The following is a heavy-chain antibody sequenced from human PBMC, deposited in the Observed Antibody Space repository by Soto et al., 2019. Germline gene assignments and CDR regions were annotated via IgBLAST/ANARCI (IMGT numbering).Heavy chain of an antibody. CDR1: GFTSSSYW. V-gene: IGHV3-7*03. Sequence: PGGSLRLSCAASGFTSSSYWMTWVRQAQGKGLEWVANIAQDGSEKHYVDSVKGRFTISRDNGKNSLSLQMNSLRAEDTAVYYCARGTELRYCTSSSCPGLDVWGQGTTVTVSS. J-gene: IGHJ6*02. CDR3: ARGTELRYCTSSSCPGLDV. CDR2: IAQDGSEK. D-gene: IGHD2-2*01.